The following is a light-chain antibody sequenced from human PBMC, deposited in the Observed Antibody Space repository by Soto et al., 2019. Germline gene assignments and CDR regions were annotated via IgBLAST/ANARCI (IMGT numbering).Light chain of an antibody. J-gene: IGLJ1*01. CDR3: SSWTPSHTIV. CDR1: SSDVGGYNY. V-gene: IGLV2-14*01. CDR2: EII. Sequence: QSVLTQPASVSGSPGQSITISCTGTSSDVGGYNYVSWYQQHPGKVPKLMISEIIDRPSGVSDRFSGSKSGNTASLTISGLQAEDAADYYCSSWTPSHTIVFGTGTKVTVL.